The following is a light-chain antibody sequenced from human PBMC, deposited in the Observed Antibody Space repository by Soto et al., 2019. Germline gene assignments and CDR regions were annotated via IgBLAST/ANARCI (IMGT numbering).Light chain of an antibody. CDR3: QQHDILPIT. V-gene: IGKV3-20*01. CDR2: GAY. Sequence: EIVMTQSPATLSVSPGARATLSXRASQSVNIYLAWYQQKPGQAHRLXISGAYRRATGIQDRFSGAGSGTDFTLTIRRLEPEDFALYYCQQHDILPITFGQGTRLEIK. J-gene: IGKJ5*01. CDR1: QSVNIY.